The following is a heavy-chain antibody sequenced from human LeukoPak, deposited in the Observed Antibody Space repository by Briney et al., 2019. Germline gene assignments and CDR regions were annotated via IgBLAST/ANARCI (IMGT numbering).Heavy chain of an antibody. CDR3: ARHRSGSYSYELDY. J-gene: IGHJ4*02. D-gene: IGHD1-26*01. Sequence: SETLSLTCTVSGGSISSYYWSWIRQPPGKGLEWIGYIYYSGSTNYNPSLKSRVTISVDTSKNQFSLKLSSVTAADTAVYYCARHRSGSYSYELDYWGQGTLVTVSS. CDR2: IYYSGST. CDR1: GGSISSYY. V-gene: IGHV4-59*01.